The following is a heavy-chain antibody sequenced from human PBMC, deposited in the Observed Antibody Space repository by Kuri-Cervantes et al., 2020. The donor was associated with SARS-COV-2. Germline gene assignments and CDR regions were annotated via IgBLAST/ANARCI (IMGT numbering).Heavy chain of an antibody. D-gene: IGHD3-3*01. CDR2: MNPNSGNT. J-gene: IGHJ5*02. CDR3: ASDPSLTISDWFDP. CDR1: ETTFPNYD. V-gene: IGHV1-8*01. Sequence: ASVKVSCKAPETTFPNYDINWVRQATGQGLEWMGWMNPNSGNTGYAQKFQGRVTMTRNTSISTAYIELSRLRSDDTAVYYCASDPSLTISDWFDPWGQGTLVTVSS.